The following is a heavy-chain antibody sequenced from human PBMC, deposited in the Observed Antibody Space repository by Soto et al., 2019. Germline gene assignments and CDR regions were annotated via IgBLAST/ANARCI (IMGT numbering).Heavy chain of an antibody. CDR2: INMDGTKT. CDR3: ARDYHHDSSSYSVNCFDT. CDR1: EFTFSKYW. V-gene: IGHV3-74*01. D-gene: IGHD3-22*01. J-gene: IGHJ5*02. Sequence: GGSLRLSCVASEFTFSKYWMHWVRQAPGKGLVWVSRINMDGTKTAYADSVKGRFTVSRDNANNTLYLQMNSLGVEDTAVYYCARDYHHDSSSYSVNCFDTWGQGTLVTVSS.